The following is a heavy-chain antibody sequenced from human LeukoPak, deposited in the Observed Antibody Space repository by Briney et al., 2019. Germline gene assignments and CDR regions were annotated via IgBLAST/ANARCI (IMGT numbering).Heavy chain of an antibody. CDR3: ARGQGRPLRQPVDI. D-gene: IGHD3-10*01. CDR1: GFTFSSYS. J-gene: IGHJ3*02. CDR2: ISSSSYI. V-gene: IGHV3-21*01. Sequence: GGSLRLSCAASGFTFSSYSMNWVRQAPGKGLEWVSSISSSSYIYYADSVKGRFTVSRDNAKNSLYLQMNSLRAEDTAVYYCARGQGRPLRQPVDIWGQGTMVTVSS.